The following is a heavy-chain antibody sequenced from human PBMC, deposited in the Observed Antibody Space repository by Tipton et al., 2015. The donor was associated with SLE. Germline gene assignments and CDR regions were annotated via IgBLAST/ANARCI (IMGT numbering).Heavy chain of an antibody. D-gene: IGHD5/OR15-5a*01. J-gene: IGHJ4*02. CDR2: IYSGGST. CDR3: AGGLRLAGGDY. V-gene: IGHV3-66*01. CDR1: GFTVSSNY. Sequence: SGFTVSSNYMTWVRQAPGKGLEWVSVIYSGGSTYYADSVKGRFTISRDNSKNTLYLQMNSLRAEDTAVYYCAGGLRLAGGDYWGQGTLVTVSS.